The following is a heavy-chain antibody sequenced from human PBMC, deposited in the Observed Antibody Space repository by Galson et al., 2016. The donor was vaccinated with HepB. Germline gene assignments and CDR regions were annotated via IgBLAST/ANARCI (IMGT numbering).Heavy chain of an antibody. CDR2: IRDSTTTI. J-gene: IGHJ4*02. CDR1: GFTLSTSS. D-gene: IGHD1-14*01. CDR3: ARDLTGADY. Sequence: LRLSCAASGFTLSTSSMSWVRQAPGKGREGVSFIRDSTTTIYYAESVKGRITISRDRARNSLYLQMNRLRDEDTGIYNCARDLTGADYWGQGTLVTVSS. V-gene: IGHV3-48*02.